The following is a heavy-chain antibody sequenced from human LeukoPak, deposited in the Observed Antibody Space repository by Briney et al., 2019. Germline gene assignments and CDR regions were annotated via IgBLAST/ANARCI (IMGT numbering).Heavy chain of an antibody. CDR2: MYTNGES. J-gene: IGHJ4*02. V-gene: IGHV4-30-2*01. CDR1: GGSISSGGYS. CDR3: ARGYYGGAVDS. D-gene: IGHD3-16*01. Sequence: PSETLSLTCAVSGGSISSGGYSWSWIRQPPGKGLEWIGRMYTNGESDYNPSLKSRVTMSLDTSKKQFSLKLNSMTASDAAVYYCARGYYGGAVDSWGQGILVIVSS.